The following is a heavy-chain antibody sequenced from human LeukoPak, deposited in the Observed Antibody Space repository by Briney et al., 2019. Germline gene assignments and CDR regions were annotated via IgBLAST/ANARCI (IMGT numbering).Heavy chain of an antibody. J-gene: IGHJ6*02. CDR3: ARVDFRGGYYDILTGYYPNHGMDV. Sequence: GGSLRLSCAASGLTVSSNHMSWVRQAPGKGLEWISVIYGGADTYYADSVKGRFTISRDNSKNTLYLHLNSLRAEDTAVYYCARVDFRGGYYDILTGYYPNHGMDVWGQGTTVTVSS. V-gene: IGHV3-53*01. CDR2: IYGGADT. D-gene: IGHD3-9*01. CDR1: GLTVSSNH.